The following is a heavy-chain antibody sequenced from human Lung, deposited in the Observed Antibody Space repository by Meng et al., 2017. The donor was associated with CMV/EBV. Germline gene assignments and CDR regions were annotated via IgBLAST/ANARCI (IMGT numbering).Heavy chain of an antibody. CDR3: ARRGPPNSNDAFDI. CDR1: GFSFDKYA. D-gene: IGHD1-1*01. V-gene: IGHV5-51*01. Sequence: ESXKISXVLSGFSFDKYAVHWVRQAPGKGLEWMGIIYPGDSDTRYSPSFQGQVTISADKSISTAYLQWSSLKASDTAMYYCARRGPPNSNDAFDIWGQGTMVTVSS. J-gene: IGHJ3*02. CDR2: IYPGDSDT.